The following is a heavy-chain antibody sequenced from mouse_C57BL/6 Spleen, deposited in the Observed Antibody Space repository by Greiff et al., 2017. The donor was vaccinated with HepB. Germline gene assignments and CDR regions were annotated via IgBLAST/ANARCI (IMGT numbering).Heavy chain of an antibody. D-gene: IGHD1-1*01. J-gene: IGHJ1*03. CDR3: AKGYYYGSSYGYFDV. CDR2: IDPANGNT. CDR1: GFNIKNTY. Sequence: VQLQQSVAELVRPGASVKLSCTASGFNIKNTYMHWVKQRPEQGLEWIGRIDPANGNTKYAPKFQGKATITADTSSNTAYLQLSSLTSEDTAIYYCAKGYYYGSSYGYFDVWGTGTTVTVSS. V-gene: IGHV14-3*01.